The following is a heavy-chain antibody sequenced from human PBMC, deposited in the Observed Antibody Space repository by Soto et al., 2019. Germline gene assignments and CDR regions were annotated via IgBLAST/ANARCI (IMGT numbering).Heavy chain of an antibody. CDR1: GGSISSGGYY. Sequence: QVQLQESGPGLVKPSQTLSLTCTVSGGSISSGGYYWSWIRQHPGKGLEWIGYIYYSGSTYYNPSLKSRVTISVDTSKKQFSLKLSSVTAADTAVYYCASGLGVPNSSSSMAFDYWGQGTLVTVSS. CDR2: IYYSGST. V-gene: IGHV4-31*03. J-gene: IGHJ4*02. CDR3: ASGLGVPNSSSSMAFDY. D-gene: IGHD6-6*01.